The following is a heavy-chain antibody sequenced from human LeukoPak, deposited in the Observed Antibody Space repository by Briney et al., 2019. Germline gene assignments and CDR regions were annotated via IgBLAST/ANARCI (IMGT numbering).Heavy chain of an antibody. V-gene: IGHV3-30-3*01. Sequence: GSLRLSCAASGFTFSSYAMHWVRQAPGKGLEWVAVISYDGSNKYYADSVKGRFTISRDNSKNTLYLQMNSLRAEDTAVYHCASLPTPQTYGGKRSHDYWGQGTLVTVSS. D-gene: IGHD4-23*01. CDR3: ASLPTPQTYGGKRSHDY. CDR1: GFTFSSYA. J-gene: IGHJ4*02. CDR2: ISYDGSNK.